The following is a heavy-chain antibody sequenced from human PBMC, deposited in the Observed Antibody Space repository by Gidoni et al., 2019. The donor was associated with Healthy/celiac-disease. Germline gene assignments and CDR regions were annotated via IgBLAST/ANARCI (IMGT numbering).Heavy chain of an antibody. V-gene: IGHV3-30-3*01. J-gene: IGHJ4*02. D-gene: IGHD6-19*01. CDR1: GLTFSSYD. Sequence: QVQLVEEGGGVVQPGRSLRLSCAASGLTFSSYDMHWVRQAPGKGLEWVAVISYDGSNKYYADSVKGRFTISRDNSKNALYLQMNSLRAEDTAVYYCARDRGEQWLDENYFDYWGQGTLVTVSS. CDR2: ISYDGSNK. CDR3: ARDRGEQWLDENYFDY.